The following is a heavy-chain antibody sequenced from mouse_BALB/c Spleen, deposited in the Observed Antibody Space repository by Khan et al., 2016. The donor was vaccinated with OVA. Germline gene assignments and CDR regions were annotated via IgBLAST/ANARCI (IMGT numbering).Heavy chain of an antibody. CDR2: ISSSGST. Sequence: EVQLQESGPGLVKPSQSLSLTCTVTGYSITSDYAWNWIRQFPGNKLEWMGYISSSGSTNYNPALKSQISITPDTSKNQFFLQLNSVTTEDTATYYCARDGSRYNYAMDYGGQGTSVTVSS. V-gene: IGHV3-2*02. CDR3: ARDGSRYNYAMDY. J-gene: IGHJ4*01. CDR1: GYSITSDYA. D-gene: IGHD2-3*01.